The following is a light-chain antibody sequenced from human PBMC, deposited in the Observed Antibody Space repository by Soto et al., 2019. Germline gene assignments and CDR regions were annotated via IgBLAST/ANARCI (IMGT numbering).Light chain of an antibody. V-gene: IGLV2-8*01. CDR1: SNDVGAYNY. CDR2: DVT. Sequence: QSALTQPASMSGSPGQSITISCAGTSNDVGAYNYVSWYQHHPGQAPKLMISDVTKRPSWVPDRFSGSKSGSTASLTISELQAEDEADYYCSSYAGSNNVVFGGGTKLTVL. J-gene: IGLJ2*01. CDR3: SSYAGSNNVV.